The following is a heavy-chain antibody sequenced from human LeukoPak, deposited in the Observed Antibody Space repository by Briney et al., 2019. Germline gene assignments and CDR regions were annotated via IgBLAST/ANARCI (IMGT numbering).Heavy chain of an antibody. CDR3: AKDITDYYDSSGYIQGFDY. J-gene: IGHJ4*02. CDR1: GFTFDDYA. Sequence: GGSLRLSCAASGFTFDDYAMPWVRHAPGKGLEWVSGISWNSGSIGYADSVKGRFTISRDNAKNSLYLQMNSLRAEDTALYYCAKDITDYYDSSGYIQGFDYWGQGTLVTVSS. D-gene: IGHD3-22*01. V-gene: IGHV3-9*01. CDR2: ISWNSGSI.